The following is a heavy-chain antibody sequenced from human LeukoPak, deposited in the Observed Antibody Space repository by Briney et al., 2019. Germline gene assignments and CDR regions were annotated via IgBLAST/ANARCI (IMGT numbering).Heavy chain of an antibody. J-gene: IGHJ6*03. Sequence: ASVKVSCKASGYTFTSYGISWVRQAPGQGLEWMGWISAYNGNTNYAQKLQGRVTMTTDTSTSTAYMELRSLRSDDTAVYYCARVGVVPAAPYYYYYMDVWGKGTTVTVSS. CDR2: ISAYNGNT. D-gene: IGHD2-2*01. CDR1: GYTFTSYG. CDR3: ARVGVVPAAPYYYYYMDV. V-gene: IGHV1-18*01.